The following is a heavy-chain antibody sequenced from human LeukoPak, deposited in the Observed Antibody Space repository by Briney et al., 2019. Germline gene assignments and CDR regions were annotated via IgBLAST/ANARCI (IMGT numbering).Heavy chain of an antibody. V-gene: IGHV3-13*01. D-gene: IGHD6-6*01. CDR3: AREGSLSSSDAFDI. Sequence: GGSLRLSCAASGFTFSNYAMHWGRLVLGKGLEWVSAIGIAGNTFYAGSVKGRFTISRENAKNSFHLQMNSLGAGDTAVYYCAREGSLSSSDAFDIWGQGTMVTVSS. CDR2: IGIAGNT. CDR1: GFTFSNYA. J-gene: IGHJ3*02.